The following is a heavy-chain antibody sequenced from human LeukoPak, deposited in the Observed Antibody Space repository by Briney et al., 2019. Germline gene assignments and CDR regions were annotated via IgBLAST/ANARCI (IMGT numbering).Heavy chain of an antibody. V-gene: IGHV3-23*01. CDR2: ISGSGSST. Sequence: GGSLRLSCAASGFTFSSYGMSWVRQAPGKGLEWVSAISGSGSSTYYADSVKGRFTISGDNAKNSLYLQMNSLTAEDTAVYYCAREGRYYGSGSHRDGFDIWGQGTMVTVSS. CDR3: AREGRYYGSGSHRDGFDI. CDR1: GFTFSSYG. D-gene: IGHD3-10*01. J-gene: IGHJ3*02.